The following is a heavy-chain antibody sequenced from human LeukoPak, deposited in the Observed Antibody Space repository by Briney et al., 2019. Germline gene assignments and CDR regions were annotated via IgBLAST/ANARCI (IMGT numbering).Heavy chain of an antibody. D-gene: IGHD3-22*01. CDR1: GYSISSGYY. Sequence: SETLSLTCVVSGYSISSGYYWGWIRQPPGKELEWIGNIYHSGSTYYNPSLKSRVTISVDTSKNEFSLKLSSMTAADTAVYYCARHRTSSGYYSYFDYWGQGTLVTVFS. V-gene: IGHV4-38-2*01. CDR2: IYHSGST. CDR3: ARHRTSSGYYSYFDY. J-gene: IGHJ4*02.